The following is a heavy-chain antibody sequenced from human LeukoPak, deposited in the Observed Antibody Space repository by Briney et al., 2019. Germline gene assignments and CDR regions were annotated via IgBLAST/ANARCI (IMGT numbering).Heavy chain of an antibody. CDR1: GFMFSDYY. CDR3: ARGDGVYDYVWGRSY. V-gene: IGHV3-11*01. CDR2: ISSGGDTF. Sequence: GGSLRLSCAASGFMFSDYYMVWIRQAPGKGLEWIAYISSGGDTFFYADSVKGRFTISRDNSGDSLHLQMNSLRAEDTAVYYCARGDGVYDYVWGRSYWGQGLLVTVSS. D-gene: IGHD3-16*01. J-gene: IGHJ4*02.